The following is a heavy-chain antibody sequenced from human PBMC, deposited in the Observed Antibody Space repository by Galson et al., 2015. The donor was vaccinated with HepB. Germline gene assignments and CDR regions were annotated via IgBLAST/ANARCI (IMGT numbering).Heavy chain of an antibody. CDR3: AKGVRTVITDFDY. V-gene: IGHV3-23*01. J-gene: IGHJ4*02. CDR1: GFTFSSYA. CDR2: ISGRGGST. Sequence: SLRLSCAASGFTFSSYAMSWVRQAPGKGLEWVSAISGRGGSTYYADSVKGRFTISRDNPKNTLYLQMNSLRAEDTAVYYCAKGVRTVITDFDYWGQGTLVTVSS. D-gene: IGHD3-22*01.